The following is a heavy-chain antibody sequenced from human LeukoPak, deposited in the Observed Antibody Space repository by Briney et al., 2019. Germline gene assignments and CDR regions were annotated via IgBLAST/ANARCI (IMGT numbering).Heavy chain of an antibody. J-gene: IGHJ1*01. D-gene: IGHD4-17*01. CDR2: IYGGGST. CDR3: ATGGGTTAGYFQH. CDR1: GFTVTSNY. V-gene: IGHV3-53*01. Sequence: GGSLRLSCAASGFTVTSNYMSWVRQAPGKGLEWGSVIYGGGSTYYADSVKGRFTISRDNSKNTLYLQMNRLRAEDTAVFYCATGGGTTAGYFQHWGQGTLVTVSS.